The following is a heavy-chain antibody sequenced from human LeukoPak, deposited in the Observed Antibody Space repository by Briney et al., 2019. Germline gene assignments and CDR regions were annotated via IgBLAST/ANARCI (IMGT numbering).Heavy chain of an antibody. CDR1: GFTFSSYG. J-gene: IGHJ6*02. V-gene: IGHV3-30*02. CDR3: ARWGGIHQKETGYSSGEVYYYYGMDV. D-gene: IGHD6-19*01. Sequence: GGSLRLSCAASGFTFSSYGMHWVRQAPGKGLEWVAFILYDRSNKYYADSVKGRFTISGDNSKNTLYLQMNSLRAGDTAVYYGARWGGIHQKETGYSSGEVYYYYGMDVWGQGTTVTVSS. CDR2: ILYDRSNK.